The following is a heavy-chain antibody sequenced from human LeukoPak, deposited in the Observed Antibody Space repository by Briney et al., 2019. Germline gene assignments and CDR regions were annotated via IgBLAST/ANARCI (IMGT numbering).Heavy chain of an antibody. D-gene: IGHD2-15*01. Sequence: PGGSLRLSCAASGFTVSSNYMSWVRQAPGKGLEWVSVIYSGGSTYYADSVKGRFTISRDNAKNSLYLQMNSLRAEDTAMYYCARDAYCSGGSCYYFDYWGQGTLVTVSS. J-gene: IGHJ4*02. CDR2: IYSGGST. CDR1: GFTVSSNY. CDR3: ARDAYCSGGSCYYFDY. V-gene: IGHV3-53*01.